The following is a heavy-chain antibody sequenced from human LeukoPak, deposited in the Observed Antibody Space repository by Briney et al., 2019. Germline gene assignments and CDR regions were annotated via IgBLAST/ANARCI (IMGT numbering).Heavy chain of an antibody. CDR2: IYYSGST. CDR1: GSSISNYY. Sequence: SETLSLTCTVSGSSISNYYWNWIRQPPGRGLEWIGYIYYSGSTNYSPSLKSRVTISMDTSKKQFSLKMNYVTAADTAVYYCARGQWLDDYYYYYYMDVWGKGTTVTVSS. V-gene: IGHV4-59*01. D-gene: IGHD6-19*01. CDR3: ARGQWLDDYYYYYYMDV. J-gene: IGHJ6*03.